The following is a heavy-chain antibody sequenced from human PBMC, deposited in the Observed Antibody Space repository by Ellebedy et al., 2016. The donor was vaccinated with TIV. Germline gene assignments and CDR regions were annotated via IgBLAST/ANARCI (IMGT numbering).Heavy chain of an antibody. V-gene: IGHV3-7*01. Sequence: GESLKISCVGSGFSFSSYWMSWVRQAPGKGLEWVANMRDEGSEKNYVESVRGRFTISRDNPKNSLYLHMNSLRAEDTAVYYCATDGSYGDYLSPTHAFENWGQGTMVIVSS. CDR2: MRDEGSEK. D-gene: IGHD4-17*01. CDR1: GFSFSSYW. CDR3: ATDGSYGDYLSPTHAFEN. J-gene: IGHJ3*02.